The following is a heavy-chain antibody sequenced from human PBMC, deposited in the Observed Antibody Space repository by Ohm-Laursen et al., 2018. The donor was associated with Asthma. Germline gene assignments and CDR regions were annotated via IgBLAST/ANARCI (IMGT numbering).Heavy chain of an antibody. CDR3: ARDVMEWYLPAFDF. CDR1: GFTFRRYA. CDR2: GGSYYDGGLK. V-gene: IGHV3-30-3*01. D-gene: IGHD3-3*01. J-gene: IGHJ4*02. Sequence: SLRLSCAASGFTFRRYAMHWVRQAPGKGLEWVAVGGSYYDGGLKYHADSVNGRFTVSRDDSKNTLYLQMNSLRPDDTAVYYCARDVMEWYLPAFDFWGQGTLVTVSS.